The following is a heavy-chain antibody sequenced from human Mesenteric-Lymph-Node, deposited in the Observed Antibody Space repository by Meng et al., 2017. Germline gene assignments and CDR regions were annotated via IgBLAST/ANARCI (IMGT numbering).Heavy chain of an antibody. CDR1: GFTVSTSY. D-gene: IGHD1-26*01. V-gene: IGHV3-53*01. CDR3: ARDGRHRRFDS. Sequence: GESLKISCAASGFTVSTSYMTWVRQAPGKGLEWISLLYSGSNTYYADSVKGRFTISRDDAKNSVYLQMNSLRAEDTAVYYCARDGRHRRFDSWGQGTLVTVSS. CDR2: LYSGSNT. J-gene: IGHJ5*01.